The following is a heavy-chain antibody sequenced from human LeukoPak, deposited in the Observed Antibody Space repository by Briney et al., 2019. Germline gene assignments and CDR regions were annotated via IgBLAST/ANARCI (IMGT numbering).Heavy chain of an antibody. D-gene: IGHD6-13*01. V-gene: IGHV3-33*01. CDR3: ATERDSSWTFDS. Sequence: GGSLILSCAASGFSFSTYAMHWVRQAPGKGLDWVAMILSDASNQYYADSVKGRFTISNSKNTLYLQLNSLRAEDTAVYYCATERDSSWTFDSWGQGTLVTVSS. CDR2: ILSDASNQ. J-gene: IGHJ4*02. CDR1: GFSFSTYA.